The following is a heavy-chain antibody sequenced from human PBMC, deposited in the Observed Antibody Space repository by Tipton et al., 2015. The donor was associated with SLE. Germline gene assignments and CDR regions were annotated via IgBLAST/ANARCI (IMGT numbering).Heavy chain of an antibody. CDR2: IYPGDSDT. J-gene: IGHJ3*02. CDR1: GFTFTSCW. V-gene: IGHV5-51*03. Sequence: QSGAEVKKPGESLKISCKGSGFTFTSCWIGWVRQLPGKGLEWMGIIYPGDSDTRYSLSFQGQVTISADKSITTAYLQWSSLKASDTAMYYCAKGKSGSYRDVFNIWGQGTMVTVSS. CDR3: AKGKSGSYRDVFNI. D-gene: IGHD3-10*01.